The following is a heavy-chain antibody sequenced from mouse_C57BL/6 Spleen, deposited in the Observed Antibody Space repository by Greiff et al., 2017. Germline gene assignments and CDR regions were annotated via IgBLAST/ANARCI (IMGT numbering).Heavy chain of an antibody. CDR3: ARRDFPMDY. CDR1: GFTFSSYA. V-gene: IGHV5-4*01. CDR2: ISDGGSYT. J-gene: IGHJ4*01. Sequence: EVQGVESGGGLVKPGGSLKLSCAASGFTFSSYAMSWVRQTPEKRLEWVATISDGGSYTYYPDNVKGRFTISRDNAKNNLYLQMSHLKSEDTAMYYCARRDFPMDYWGQGTSVTVSS. D-gene: IGHD3-3*01.